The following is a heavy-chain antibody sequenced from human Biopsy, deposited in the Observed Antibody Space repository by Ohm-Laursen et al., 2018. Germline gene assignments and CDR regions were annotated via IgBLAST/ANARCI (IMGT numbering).Heavy chain of an antibody. CDR2: ISHTGYT. CDR1: GGSFTGHY. J-gene: IGHJ1*01. D-gene: IGHD4-23*01. V-gene: IGHV4-59*11. Sequence: SGTLSLTCTVSGGSFTGHYWTWIRQPPGKGLEWIGHISHTGYTGYKSSLKSRVTISLDTSRKHFSLRLTSLAAADTAVYYCARGSNEYGGLYFPHWGQGTLVTVSS. CDR3: ARGSNEYGGLYFPH.